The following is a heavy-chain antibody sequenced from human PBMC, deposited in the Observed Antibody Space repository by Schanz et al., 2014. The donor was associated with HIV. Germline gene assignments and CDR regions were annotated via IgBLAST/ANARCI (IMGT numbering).Heavy chain of an antibody. Sequence: QVQLVQSGAEVTKPGSSVKVSCKASGGTFSSSAISWVRQAPGQGLEWMGGIIPIIGTADYAQKFQGRVPITADKSTSTLYLELSSLRSEDTAVYYCTSGRRSGIGWRMDVWGQGTTVSVSS. D-gene: IGHD6-19*01. CDR1: GGTFSSSA. V-gene: IGHV1-69*06. CDR2: IIPIIGTA. J-gene: IGHJ6*02. CDR3: TSGRRSGIGWRMDV.